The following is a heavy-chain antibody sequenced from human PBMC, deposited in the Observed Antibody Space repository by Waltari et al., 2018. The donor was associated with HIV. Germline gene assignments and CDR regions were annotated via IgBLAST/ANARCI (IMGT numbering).Heavy chain of an antibody. Sequence: QVQLSESGAGGVKYSGTLSRLFGGAGGSVSINSTFWVSVVPGPWRGLEWLGSFHNNGNSYYNPSLKTRLSISVVTSKYRLLLSLRAVAPADTAVYYCARDVWDSYESYSFTSQHDAFDLWGPGTRVSVSS. CDR2: FHNNGNS. D-gene: IGHD3-16*02. V-gene: IGHV4-39*02. J-gene: IGHJ3*01. CDR3: ARDVWDSYESYSFTSQHDAFDL. CDR1: GGSVSINSTF.